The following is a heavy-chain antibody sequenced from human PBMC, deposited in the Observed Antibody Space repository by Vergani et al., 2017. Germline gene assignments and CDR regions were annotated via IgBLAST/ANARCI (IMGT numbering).Heavy chain of an antibody. CDR3: ARVGTSSNRDYFDY. D-gene: IGHD2-2*01. Sequence: QVQLVQSGAEVQKPGVSVKVSCKASGYTFTDYFMHWVRQAPGQGLEWIGWINPNSGGTNYAQKFQGRVTMTRDTSISTAYMELSNLRSDDTAVYYCARVGTSSNRDYFDYWGQGTLVTVSS. CDR2: INPNSGGT. V-gene: IGHV1-2*02. CDR1: GYTFTDYF. J-gene: IGHJ4*02.